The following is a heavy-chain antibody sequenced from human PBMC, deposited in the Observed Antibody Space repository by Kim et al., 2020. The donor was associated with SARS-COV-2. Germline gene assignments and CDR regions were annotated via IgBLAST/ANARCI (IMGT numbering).Heavy chain of an antibody. J-gene: IGHJ6*02. CDR3: ARWSADYYYYYGMDV. V-gene: IGHV5-10-1*01. D-gene: IGHD1-26*01. Sequence: PSFQGHVTISADKSISTAYLQWSSLKASDTAMYYCARWSADYYYYYGMDVWGQGTTVTVSS.